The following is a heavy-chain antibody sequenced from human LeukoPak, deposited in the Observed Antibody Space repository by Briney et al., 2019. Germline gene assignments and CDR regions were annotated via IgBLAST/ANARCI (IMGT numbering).Heavy chain of an antibody. CDR1: GGSISNYY. D-gene: IGHD6-6*01. V-gene: IGHV4-4*07. J-gene: IGHJ5*02. CDR2: IYTSGST. Sequence: SQTLSLTCTVSGGSISNYYWSWIRHPARPAQDLIGHIYTSGSTNYNPSLKSRVTMSLDTSKNQFSLKLSSVTAADTAVYYCARVSIAANWFDPWGQGTLVTVSS. CDR3: ARVSIAANWFDP.